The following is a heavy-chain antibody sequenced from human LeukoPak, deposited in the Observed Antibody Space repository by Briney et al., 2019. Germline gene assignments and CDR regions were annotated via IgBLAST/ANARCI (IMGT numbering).Heavy chain of an antibody. Sequence: GGSLRLSCAASGFTVSSNYMSWVRQAPGKGLEWVSVIYSGGSTYYADSVKGRFTISRDNSKNTLYLQMNSLRAEDTAVYYCARDQNLGFDWLSQWVAFDIWGQGTMVTVSS. CDR3: ARDQNLGFDWLSQWVAFDI. CDR1: GFTVSSNY. D-gene: IGHD3-9*01. CDR2: IYSGGST. J-gene: IGHJ3*02. V-gene: IGHV3-66*02.